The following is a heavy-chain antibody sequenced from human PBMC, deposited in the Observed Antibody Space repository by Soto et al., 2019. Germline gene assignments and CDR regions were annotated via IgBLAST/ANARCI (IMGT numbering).Heavy chain of an antibody. CDR3: AKLGSSSWSPHYYFDY. V-gene: IGHV3-23*01. D-gene: IGHD2-2*01. CDR2: ITDSGDDT. J-gene: IGHJ4*02. Sequence: WGSLRLSCAASGFTFNNYAIGWVRQAPGKGLEWVSAITDSGDDTYYIDSVKGRFTISRDNSKSTLYLQMNSLRAEDTAIYYCAKLGSSSWSPHYYFDYWGQGTLVTVSS. CDR1: GFTFNNYA.